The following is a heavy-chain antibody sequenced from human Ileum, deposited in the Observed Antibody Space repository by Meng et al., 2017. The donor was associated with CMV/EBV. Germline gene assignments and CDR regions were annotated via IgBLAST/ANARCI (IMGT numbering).Heavy chain of an antibody. J-gene: IGHJ4*02. D-gene: IGHD6-13*01. CDR1: GGSISSSSYY. CDR2: IYYSGST. Sequence: QLQLQESGPGLLKPSETLSLTCTVSGGSISSSSYYWGWIRQPPGKGLEWIGSIYYSGSTYYNPSLKSRVTISVDTSKNQFSLKLSSVTAADTAVYYCARDEAAAGTGIDYWGQGTLVTVSS. CDR3: ARDEAAAGTGIDY. V-gene: IGHV4-39*07.